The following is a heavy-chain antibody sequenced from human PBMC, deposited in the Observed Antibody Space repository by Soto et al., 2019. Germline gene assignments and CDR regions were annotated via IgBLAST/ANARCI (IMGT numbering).Heavy chain of an antibody. D-gene: IGHD5-12*01. Sequence: SVKVSCKASGGTFSSYAISWVRQAPGQGLEWMGGIIPIFGTANYAQKFQGRVTITADESTSTAYMELSSLRSEDTAVYYCARAKMATTEGTFGAFDIWGQGTMVTVSS. CDR3: ARAKMATTEGTFGAFDI. V-gene: IGHV1-69*13. J-gene: IGHJ3*02. CDR2: IIPIFGTA. CDR1: GGTFSSYA.